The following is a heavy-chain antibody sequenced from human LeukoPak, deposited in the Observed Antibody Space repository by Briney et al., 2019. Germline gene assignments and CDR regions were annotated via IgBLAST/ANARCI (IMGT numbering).Heavy chain of an antibody. CDR2: IYSGGNT. CDR3: ASMRSYYFDY. Sequence: GGSLLLSCAVSEFTVSSNYMSWVRQAPGKGLEWVSVIYSGGNTSYADSVRGRFTISRDNSKHTLYLQMNSLRAEDTAVYYCASMRSYYFDYWGQGTLDADCS. V-gene: IGHV3-66*01. CDR1: EFTVSSNY. J-gene: IGHJ4*02. D-gene: IGHD3-10*01.